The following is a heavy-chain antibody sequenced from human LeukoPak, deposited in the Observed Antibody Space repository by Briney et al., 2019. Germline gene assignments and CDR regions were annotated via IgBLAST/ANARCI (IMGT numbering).Heavy chain of an antibody. J-gene: IGHJ4*02. CDR2: IYYSGSP. CDR1: GGSISSHY. Sequence: SETQSLTCTVSGGSISSHYWSWIRQPPGKGVEWIGYIYYSGSPNYNPSLKSRVTISADTSKNQFSLKLSSVTAADTAVYYCARRTRYSGSYYYFDYWGQGTLVTVSS. D-gene: IGHD1-26*01. CDR3: ARRTRYSGSYYYFDY. V-gene: IGHV4-59*11.